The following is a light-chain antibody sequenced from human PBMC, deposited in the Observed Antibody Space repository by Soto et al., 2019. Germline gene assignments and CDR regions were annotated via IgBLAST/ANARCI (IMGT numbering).Light chain of an antibody. J-gene: IGKJ5*01. V-gene: IGKV1-5*01. CDR1: QSVSGW. CDR3: QQYKSYSPIT. CDR2: DAS. Sequence: DIQMTQSPSTLSASVGDTVTVTCRASQSVSGWLAWYQQKPGEAPKLLIYDASNLQSGVPSRFSGSVSGTEFTLTISSLQPDDFATYYCQQYKSYSPITFGQGTRLEIK.